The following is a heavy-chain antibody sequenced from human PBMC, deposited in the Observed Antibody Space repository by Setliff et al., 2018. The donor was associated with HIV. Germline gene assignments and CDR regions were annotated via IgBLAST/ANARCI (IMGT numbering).Heavy chain of an antibody. CDR2: VTPIFGTS. V-gene: IGHV1-69*13. D-gene: IGHD1-7*01. CDR1: GGSFSSYG. CDR3: ARNLGGTSSFDY. J-gene: IGHJ4*02. Sequence: SVKVSCKASGGSFSSYGINWLRQAPGQGLEWMGGVTPIFGTSNYAQNFQGRVTITADESTRTAYMERSSLRAEDMAVYYCARNLGGTSSFDYWGQGTLVTVSS.